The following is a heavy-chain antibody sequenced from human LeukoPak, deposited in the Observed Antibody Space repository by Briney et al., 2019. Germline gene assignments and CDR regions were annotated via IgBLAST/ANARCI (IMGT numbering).Heavy chain of an antibody. V-gene: IGHV3-23*01. CDR1: GFTFTSYA. J-gene: IGHJ4*02. CDR3: AKFRPVTSVAGTIFRY. D-gene: IGHD6-19*01. CDR2: ISGGGGST. Sequence: GGPLRLSCAASGFTFTSYAMSWVRQAPGKGLEWVSAISGGGGSTYYADSVKGRFTISRDNSKNTLYLQMNTLRAEDTAVYYCAKFRPVTSVAGTIFRYWGQGTLVTVSS.